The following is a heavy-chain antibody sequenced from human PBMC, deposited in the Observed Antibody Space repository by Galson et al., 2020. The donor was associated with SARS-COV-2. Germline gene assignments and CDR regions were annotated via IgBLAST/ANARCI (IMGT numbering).Heavy chain of an antibody. D-gene: IGHD2-21*01. Sequence: GGSLRLSCAASGFTFINYWMSWVRQAPGKGLEWVANIKQDGSEKNSVDSVKGRFTISRDNAKNSLYLQMNSLRVEDSAVYYCARAYSDGGARGFDYWGQGTLVTVSS. V-gene: IGHV3-7*01. CDR1: GFTFINYW. CDR2: IKQDGSEK. CDR3: ARAYSDGGARGFDY. J-gene: IGHJ4*02.